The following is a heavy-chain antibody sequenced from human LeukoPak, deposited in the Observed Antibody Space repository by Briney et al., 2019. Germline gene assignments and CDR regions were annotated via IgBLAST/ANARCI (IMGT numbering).Heavy chain of an antibody. V-gene: IGHV4-34*01. CDR2: INHSGST. J-gene: IGHJ6*02. CDR1: GGSFSGYY. CDR3: ARGRSVVVPAAIYYYYGMDV. Sequence: SETLSLTCAVYGGSFSGYYWSWIRQPPGKGLEWIGEINHSGSTNYNPSLKSRVTISVDTSKNQFSLKLSSVTAADTAVYYCARGRSVVVPAAIYYYYGMDVWGQGTTVTVSS. D-gene: IGHD2-2*01.